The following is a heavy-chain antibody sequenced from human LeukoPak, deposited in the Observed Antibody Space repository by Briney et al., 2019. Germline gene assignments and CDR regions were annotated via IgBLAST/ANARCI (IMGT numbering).Heavy chain of an antibody. J-gene: IGHJ4*02. CDR1: GYTFTSYG. CDR3: ARSPLGGRGYCSSTSCFRFDY. Sequence: ASVKVSCKASGYTFTSYGISWVRLAPGQGLEWMGWISAYNGNTNYAQKLQGRVTMTTDTSTSTAYMELRSLRSDDTAVYYCARSPLGGRGYCSSTSCFRFDYWGQGTLVTVSS. D-gene: IGHD2-2*01. V-gene: IGHV1-18*01. CDR2: ISAYNGNT.